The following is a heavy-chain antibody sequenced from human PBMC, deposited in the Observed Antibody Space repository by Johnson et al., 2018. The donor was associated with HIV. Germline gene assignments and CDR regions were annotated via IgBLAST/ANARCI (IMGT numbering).Heavy chain of an antibody. V-gene: IGHV3-33*06. CDR1: GFTFSYYG. CDR2: IWYDGSNK. D-gene: IGHD5-24*01. J-gene: IGHJ3*02. CDR3: AKPLEMATISDAFDI. Sequence: VQLVESGGGVVQPGRSLILSCAASGFTFSYYGMHWVRQAPGKGLEWVAVIWYDGSNKNYADSVKGRFTISRDNSKNTLYLQMNSLRAEDTAVYYCAKPLEMATISDAFDIWGQGTMVTVSS.